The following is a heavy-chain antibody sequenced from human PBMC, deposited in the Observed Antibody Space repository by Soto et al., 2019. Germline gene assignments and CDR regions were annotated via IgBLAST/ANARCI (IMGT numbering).Heavy chain of an antibody. CDR3: ARGECSSNYCFTRWALDI. CDR1: GGSFSGYY. CDR2: IHHSGRT. V-gene: IGHV4-34*01. D-gene: IGHD2-2*01. Sequence: PSETLSLTCAVYGGSFSGYYWTWIRQTLGKGLEWIGEIHHSGRTNYNPSLKSRVSISADTSKTQFSLNLTSVTAADTAVYYCARGECSSNYCFTRWALDIWGQGTVVTVSS. J-gene: IGHJ3*02.